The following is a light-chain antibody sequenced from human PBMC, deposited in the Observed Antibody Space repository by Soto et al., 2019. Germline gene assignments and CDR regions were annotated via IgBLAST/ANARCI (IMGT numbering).Light chain of an antibody. Sequence: EIVMTQSPATLSMSPGERVSISCRASQTVSNNLAWYQQKPGQAPRLLIYGASTRAIGVAARFSGSGSGTEFTLTITSLQSEYFAVYYCQQYHKWPPFTFGGGTVVEIK. V-gene: IGKV3-15*01. CDR2: GAS. CDR1: QTVSNN. J-gene: IGKJ4*01. CDR3: QQYHKWPPFT.